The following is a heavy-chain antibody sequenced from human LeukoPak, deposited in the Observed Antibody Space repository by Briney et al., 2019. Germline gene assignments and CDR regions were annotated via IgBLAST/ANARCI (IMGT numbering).Heavy chain of an antibody. Sequence: GGSLRLSCAASGFTFSSYGMYWVRQAPGKGLEWVAVIWYDGSNKYYADSVKGRFTISRDNSKNTLYLQMNSLRAEDAAVYYCARVGGSYYGTYYYYGMDVWGQGTTVTVSS. D-gene: IGHD1-26*01. CDR2: IWYDGSNK. J-gene: IGHJ6*02. V-gene: IGHV3-33*01. CDR3: ARVGGSYYGTYYYYGMDV. CDR1: GFTFSSYG.